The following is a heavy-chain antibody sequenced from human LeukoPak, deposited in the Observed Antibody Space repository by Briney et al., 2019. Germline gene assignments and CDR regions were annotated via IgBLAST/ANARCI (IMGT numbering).Heavy chain of an antibody. J-gene: IGHJ4*02. D-gene: IGHD3-22*01. V-gene: IGHV1-69*05. Sequence: ASVKVSCKASGGTFSSYAISWVRQAPGQGLEWRGGSIPIFGTANYAQKFQGRVTFTTDEPMSTAYMELSSLRSEDTAVYYCARSQSYYYDSSGSYLWGQGTLVTVSS. CDR1: GGTFSSYA. CDR2: SIPIFGTA. CDR3: ARSQSYYYDSSGSYL.